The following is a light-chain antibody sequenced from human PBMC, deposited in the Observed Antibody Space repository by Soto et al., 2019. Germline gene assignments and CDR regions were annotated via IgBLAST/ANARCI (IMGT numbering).Light chain of an antibody. CDR3: QQYYSSPPT. CDR1: HHVLYSSDNKNY. V-gene: IGKV4-1*01. Sequence: IVLTQSPDSLSVSLVERATINCKSSHHVLYSSDNKNYLSWYQQRPGQPPKLLIYWASTRESGVPDRISGSGSGTDFTLTITSLQAEDVAVYYCQQYYSSPPTFGQGTKVDIK. CDR2: WAS. J-gene: IGKJ1*01.